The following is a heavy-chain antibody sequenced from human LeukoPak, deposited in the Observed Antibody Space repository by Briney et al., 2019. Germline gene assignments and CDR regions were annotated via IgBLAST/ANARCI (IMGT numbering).Heavy chain of an antibody. CDR3: ARESKDFWSGSKYGMDV. CDR1: GGSISCYY. CDR2: IYYSGST. D-gene: IGHD3-3*01. J-gene: IGHJ6*02. V-gene: IGHV4-59*01. Sequence: SETLSLTCTVSGGSISCYYWSWIRQPPGKGLEWIGYIYYSGSTNYNPSLKSRVTISVDTSKNQFSLKLSSVTAADTAVYYCARESKDFWSGSKYGMDVWGQGTTVTVSS.